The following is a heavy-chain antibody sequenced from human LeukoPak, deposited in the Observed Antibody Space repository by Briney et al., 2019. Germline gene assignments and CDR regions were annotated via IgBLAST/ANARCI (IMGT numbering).Heavy chain of an antibody. CDR3: ASMSSSSGLDY. D-gene: IGHD6-6*01. CDR2: IYTSGST. CDR1: GGYISSYY. V-gene: IGHV4-4*07. Sequence: PSETLSLTCTVSGGYISSYYWSWIRQPAGKGLEWIGRIYTSGSTNYNPSLKSRVTMSVDTSKNQFSLKLSSVTAADTAVYYCASMSSSSGLDYWGKGTLVTVSS. J-gene: IGHJ4*02.